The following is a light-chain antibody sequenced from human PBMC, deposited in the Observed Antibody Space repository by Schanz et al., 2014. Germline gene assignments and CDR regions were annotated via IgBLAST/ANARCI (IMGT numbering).Light chain of an antibody. CDR3: QQYFSTPWT. Sequence: DIVMTQSPDSLAVSLGERATINCKSSQSVLYSSNNKNYLAWYQQKPGQPPKLLIYWASIRESGVPDRFSGSGSVTDFTLTISSLQAEDLAVYYCQQYFSTPWTFGQGTKVE. V-gene: IGKV4-1*01. CDR2: WAS. J-gene: IGKJ1*01. CDR1: QSVLYSSNNKNY.